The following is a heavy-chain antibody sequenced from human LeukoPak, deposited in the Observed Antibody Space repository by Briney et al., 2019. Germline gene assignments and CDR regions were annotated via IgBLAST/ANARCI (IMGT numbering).Heavy chain of an antibody. CDR1: DFSVNNNY. CDR3: AGGKYYGSGTRPGYLGY. CDR2: MDNFGIK. V-gene: IGHV3-53*01. Sequence: QTGGSLRLSCAASDFSVNNNYVDWVRQAPGKGLEWVSCMDNFGIKTYADSVQGRFTVSRDSSRNMVFLQMNSLRVEDTAVYYCAGGKYYGSGTRPGYLGYWDLGTMVTVSS. D-gene: IGHD3-10*01. J-gene: IGHJ4*02.